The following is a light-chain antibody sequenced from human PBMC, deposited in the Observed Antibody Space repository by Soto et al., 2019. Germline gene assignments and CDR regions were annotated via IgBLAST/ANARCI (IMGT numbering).Light chain of an antibody. CDR3: SSYAGNRHFYV. CDR2: EVT. Sequence: QSVLTQPPSASGSPGQSVAISCTGTSSDVGGYDFVSWYQQHPGKAPRLVIYEVTKRPSGIADRFSGSKSGNTASLTVSGLQAEDEADYYCSSYAGNRHFYVFGTGTKLTV. CDR1: SSDVGGYDF. V-gene: IGLV2-8*01. J-gene: IGLJ1*01.